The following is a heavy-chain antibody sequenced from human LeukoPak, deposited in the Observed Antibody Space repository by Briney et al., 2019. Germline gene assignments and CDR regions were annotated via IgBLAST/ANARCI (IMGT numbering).Heavy chain of an antibody. CDR3: ARDPLTIFGVVIPYMDV. V-gene: IGHV3-21*01. D-gene: IGHD3-3*01. J-gene: IGHJ6*03. CDR1: GFTFSSYS. Sequence: GGSLRLSCAASGFTFSSYSMNWVRQAPGKGLEWVSSISSSSSYIYYADSVKGRFTISRDNAKNSLYLQMNSLRAEDTAVYYCARDPLTIFGVVIPYMDVWGKGTTVTVSS. CDR2: ISSSSSYI.